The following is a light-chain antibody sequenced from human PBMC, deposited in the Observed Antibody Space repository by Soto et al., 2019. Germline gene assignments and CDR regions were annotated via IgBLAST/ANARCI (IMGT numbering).Light chain of an antibody. CDR1: QSISNW. J-gene: IGKJ2*01. CDR2: QAS. Sequence: DIPMTQSPSTLSASVGDRVTITCRASQSISNWLAWYQQKPGKAPKLLIYQASNLESGVPSRFSGSGSETEFTLTISSLQPDDFATYYCQHYSSYSATFGQGTKLEIK. V-gene: IGKV1-5*03. CDR3: QHYSSYSAT.